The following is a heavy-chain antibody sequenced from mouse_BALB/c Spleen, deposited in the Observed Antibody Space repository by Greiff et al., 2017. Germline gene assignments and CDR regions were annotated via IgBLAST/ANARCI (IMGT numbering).Heavy chain of an antibody. CDR2: IRNKANGYTT. CDR3: ARDDYDALMDY. V-gene: IGHV7-3*02. J-gene: IGHJ4*01. CDR1: GFTFADYY. Sequence: EVKLVESGGGLVQPGGSLRLSCATSGFTFADYYMSWVRQPPGKALEWLGFIRNKANGYTTEYSASVKGRFTISRDNSQSILYLQMNTLRAEDSATYYCARDDYDALMDYWGQGTSVTVSS. D-gene: IGHD2-4*01.